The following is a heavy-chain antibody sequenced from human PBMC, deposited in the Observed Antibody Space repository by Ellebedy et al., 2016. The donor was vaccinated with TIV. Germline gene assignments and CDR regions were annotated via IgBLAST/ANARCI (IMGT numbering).Heavy chain of an antibody. CDR3: AREARGSYDSLPGGMDV. Sequence: AASVKVSCKASGYTFTSYDINWVRQATGQGLEWMGWMNPNSGNTGYAQKFQGRVTITRNTSISTAYMELSSLRSEDTAVYYCAREARGSYDSLPGGMDVWGQGTTVTVSS. V-gene: IGHV1-8*03. CDR2: MNPNSGNT. CDR1: GYTFTSYD. J-gene: IGHJ6*02. D-gene: IGHD3-16*01.